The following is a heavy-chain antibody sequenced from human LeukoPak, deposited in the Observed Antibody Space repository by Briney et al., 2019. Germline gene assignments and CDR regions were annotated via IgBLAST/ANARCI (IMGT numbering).Heavy chain of an antibody. Sequence: GGSLRLSCAASGFTSSTYSMNWVRQAPGKGLEWVSYISSSSSPIYYADSVKGRFTISRDNAKNSLYLQMNSLRAEDTAVYYCARDRFSSGWYQPTDYWGQGTLVTVSS. CDR2: ISSSSSPI. D-gene: IGHD6-19*01. J-gene: IGHJ4*02. V-gene: IGHV3-48*04. CDR1: GFTSSTYS. CDR3: ARDRFSSGWYQPTDY.